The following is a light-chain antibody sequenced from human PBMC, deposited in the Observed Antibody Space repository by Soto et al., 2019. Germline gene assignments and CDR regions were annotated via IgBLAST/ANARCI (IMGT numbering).Light chain of an antibody. Sequence: QSALTQPPSASGTPGQRVTISCSGSSSNIESNTVNWYQQLPGTAPKLLIYSNNQRPSGVPDRFSGSKSGTSASLAISGLQSEDEADYYCATWDDSLKGVFGTGTKLTVL. CDR1: SSNIESNT. J-gene: IGLJ1*01. CDR3: ATWDDSLKGV. CDR2: SNN. V-gene: IGLV1-44*01.